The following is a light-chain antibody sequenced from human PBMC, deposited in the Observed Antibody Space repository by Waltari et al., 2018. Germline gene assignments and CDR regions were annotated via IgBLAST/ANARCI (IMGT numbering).Light chain of an antibody. Sequence: QSALTQPPSASGSPGQSVTISCTGTSSDVGAYNYVSWYQQHPGKAPKLIIYEVTKWPSRVPDRCSGSKSGNTASLTVSGLQTEDEAEYYCSSYGGINNLLFGGGTKLTVL. CDR1: SSDVGAYNY. J-gene: IGLJ2*01. V-gene: IGLV2-8*01. CDR3: SSYGGINNLL. CDR2: EVT.